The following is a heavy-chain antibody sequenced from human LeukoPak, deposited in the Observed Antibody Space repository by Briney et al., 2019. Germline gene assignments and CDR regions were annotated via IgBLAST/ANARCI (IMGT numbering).Heavy chain of an antibody. Sequence: GGSLRLSCAASGFTFDDYGMSWVRQAPGKGLEWVSGINWNGGSTGYADSVKGRFTISRDNAKNSLYLQMNSLRAEDTAVYYCARVFRDYILTGPFDPWGQGTLVTVSS. CDR1: GFTFDDYG. D-gene: IGHD3-9*01. CDR3: ARVFRDYILTGPFDP. V-gene: IGHV3-20*04. J-gene: IGHJ5*02. CDR2: INWNGGST.